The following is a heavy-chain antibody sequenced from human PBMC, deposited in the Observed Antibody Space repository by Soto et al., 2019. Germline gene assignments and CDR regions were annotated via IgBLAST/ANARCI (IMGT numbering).Heavy chain of an antibody. Sequence: PGGSLRLSCAASGFIFSSHRMSWVRQAPGKGLEWVANIKQDGSEKYYVDSVKGRFTISRDNAKNSLYLQMNSLGAEDTAVYYCARVVGAPNWFDPWGQGTLVTVSS. J-gene: IGHJ5*02. V-gene: IGHV3-7*04. CDR3: ARVVGAPNWFDP. CDR1: GFIFSSHR. CDR2: IKQDGSEK. D-gene: IGHD1-26*01.